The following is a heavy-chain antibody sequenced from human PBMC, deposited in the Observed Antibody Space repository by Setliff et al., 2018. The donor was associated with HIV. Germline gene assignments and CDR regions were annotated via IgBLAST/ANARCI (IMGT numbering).Heavy chain of an antibody. CDR2: IYTSGST. D-gene: IGHD6-19*01. CDR3: TRRFEKWLAFDY. J-gene: IGHJ4*02. V-gene: IGHV4-4*08. CDR1: GGSISNFY. Sequence: SETLSLTCTVSGGSISNFYWSWIRQPPGKGLEWIGYIYTSGSTSYNPSLRSRVSISVDTSTNQFSLSLASVTAADTAVYYCTRRFEKWLAFDYWGQGTLVTVSS.